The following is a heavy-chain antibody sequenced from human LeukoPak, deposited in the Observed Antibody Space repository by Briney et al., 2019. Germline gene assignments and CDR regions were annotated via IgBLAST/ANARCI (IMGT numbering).Heavy chain of an antibody. J-gene: IGHJ4*02. CDR3: ARRVAVAGSGDY. CDR1: GFAFSSFS. CDR2: ISSSSGTI. D-gene: IGHD6-19*01. Sequence: GGSLRLSCAASGFAFSSFSMNWVRQAPGKGLEWVSFISSSSGTIYYADSVKGRFTISRDNAKNSLYLQMNSLRDEDTAVYYCARRVAVAGSGDYWGQGTLVTGPS. V-gene: IGHV3-48*02.